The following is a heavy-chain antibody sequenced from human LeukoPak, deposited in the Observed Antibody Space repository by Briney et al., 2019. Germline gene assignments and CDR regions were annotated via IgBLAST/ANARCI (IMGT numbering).Heavy chain of an antibody. D-gene: IGHD3-22*01. CDR1: GYSLTELS. CDR3: ATFVPYSDNSDFYIHAFHI. J-gene: IGHJ3*02. CDR2: FDPGDAET. V-gene: IGHV1-24*01. Sequence: ASVTVSCKVSGYSLTELSMHWVRQSLGKGLEWMGAFDPGDAETIYAQNFQGRVTLTEDTSTDTAYMELTSLRAEDTALYYCATFVPYSDNSDFYIHAFHIWGRGTMVTVSS.